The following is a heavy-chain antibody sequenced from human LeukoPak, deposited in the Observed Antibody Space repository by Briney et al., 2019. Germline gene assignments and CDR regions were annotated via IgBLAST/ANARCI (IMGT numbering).Heavy chain of an antibody. CDR3: ASFRKQLVRGIDY. CDR2: IYYSGST. CDR1: GGSISSNDYY. Sequence: PSETLSLTCNVSGGSISSNDYYWGWIRQPPGKGLEWIGSIYYSGSTYYNPSLKSRVTISVDTSKNQFSLKLSSVTAADTAVYYCASFRKQLVRGIDYWGQGTLVTVSS. J-gene: IGHJ4*02. D-gene: IGHD6-13*01. V-gene: IGHV4-39*01.